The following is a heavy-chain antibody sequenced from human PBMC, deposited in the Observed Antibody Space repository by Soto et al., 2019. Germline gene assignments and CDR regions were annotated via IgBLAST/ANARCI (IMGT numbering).Heavy chain of an antibody. CDR1: GFTFSSYG. J-gene: IGHJ4*02. V-gene: IGHV3-30*03. CDR3: AGGTTFFLDY. Sequence: VQLVESGGGVVQPGRSLRLSCAASGFTFSSYGMHWVRQAPGKGLEWVAVISYDGSNKYYADSVKGRFTISRDNSKNTLYLQMNSLRAEDTAVYYCAGGTTFFLDYWGQGTLVTVSS. CDR2: ISYDGSNK. D-gene: IGHD1-7*01.